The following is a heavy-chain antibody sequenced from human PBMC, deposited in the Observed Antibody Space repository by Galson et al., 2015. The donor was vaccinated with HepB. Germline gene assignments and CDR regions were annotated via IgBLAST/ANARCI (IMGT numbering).Heavy chain of an antibody. CDR1: GGSISSYY. CDR2: IYYSGST. J-gene: IGHJ4*02. Sequence: SETLSLTCTVSGGSISSYYWSWIRQPPGKGLEWIGYIYYSGSTNYNPSLKSRVTISVDTSKNQFSLKLSSVTAADTAVYYCARGNPKEYYDYVWGSYRYDRGFDYWGQGTLVTVSS. D-gene: IGHD3-16*02. V-gene: IGHV4-59*01. CDR3: ARGNPKEYYDYVWGSYRYDRGFDY.